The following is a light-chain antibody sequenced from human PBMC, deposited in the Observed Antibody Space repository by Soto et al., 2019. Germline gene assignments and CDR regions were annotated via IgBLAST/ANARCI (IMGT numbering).Light chain of an antibody. CDR3: QQRSNWPPRT. J-gene: IGKJ4*01. Sequence: DIVLTQSPATLSLSPGDRATLSCRASQSVGTSLAWSQQRPGRAPRLLLYDASNRATGIPARFSGSGSGTDFTLTISSLEHEDVAVYYCQQRSNWPPRTFGGGTKVEIK. CDR2: DAS. V-gene: IGKV3-11*01. CDR1: QSVGTS.